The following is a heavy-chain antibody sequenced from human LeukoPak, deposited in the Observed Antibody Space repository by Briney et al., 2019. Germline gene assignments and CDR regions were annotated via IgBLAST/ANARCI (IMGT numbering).Heavy chain of an antibody. D-gene: IGHD2-2*03. J-gene: IGHJ3*02. V-gene: IGHV3-74*01. CDR3: AKDWDGYCSSTSCHPRDAFDI. CDR2: INTDGSST. CDR1: GFTFSSYW. Sequence: GGSLRLSCAASGFTFSSYWMHWVRQAPGKGLVWVSRINTDGSSTSYADSVKGRFTISRDNAKNTLYLQMNSLRAEDTAVYYCAKDWDGYCSSTSCHPRDAFDIWGQGTMVTVSS.